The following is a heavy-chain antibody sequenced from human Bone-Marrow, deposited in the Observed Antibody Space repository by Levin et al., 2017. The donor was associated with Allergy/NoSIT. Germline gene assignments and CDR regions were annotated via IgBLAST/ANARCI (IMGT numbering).Heavy chain of an antibody. CDR3: ARGVSGYDDIWTGYYRNYYYHMNV. V-gene: IGHV4-61*09. D-gene: IGHD3-9*01. CDR1: GGSISSGTYY. J-gene: IGHJ6*03. CDR2: IYTSGST. Sequence: SETLSLTCTASGGSISSGTYYWSWIRQPAGKGLEWIGHIYTSGSTNYNPSLKSRATISGDTSKHQFSLKLNSVTAADTAVYYCARGVSGYDDIWTGYYRNYYYHMNVWGKGTTVTVSS.